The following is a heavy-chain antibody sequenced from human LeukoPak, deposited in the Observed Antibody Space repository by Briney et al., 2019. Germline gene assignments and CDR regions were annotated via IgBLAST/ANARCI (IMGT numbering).Heavy chain of an antibody. CDR3: ARHTPRGGYYGYLFDY. CDR2: IYYSGST. Sequence: SETLSLTCTASGGSISSSSYYWGWIRQPPGKGLEWIGSIYYSGSTYYNPSLKSRVTISVDTSKNQFSLKLSSVTAADTAVYYCARHTPRGGYYGYLFDYWGQGTLVTVSS. J-gene: IGHJ4*02. V-gene: IGHV4-39*01. D-gene: IGHD1-26*01. CDR1: GGSISSSSYY.